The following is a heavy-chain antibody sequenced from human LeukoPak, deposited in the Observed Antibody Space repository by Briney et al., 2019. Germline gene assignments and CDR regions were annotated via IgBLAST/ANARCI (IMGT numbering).Heavy chain of an antibody. CDR3: ARQEGNYYYMDV. D-gene: IGHD6-13*01. CDR1: GYSISSGYY. Sequence: SETLSLTCAVSGYSISSGYYWGWIRQPPGKGLEWIGSIYHSGSTYYNPSLKSRVTISVDTSKNQFSLKLSSVTAADTAVYCCARQEGNYYYMDVWGKGTTVTVSS. J-gene: IGHJ6*03. V-gene: IGHV4-38-2*01. CDR2: IYHSGST.